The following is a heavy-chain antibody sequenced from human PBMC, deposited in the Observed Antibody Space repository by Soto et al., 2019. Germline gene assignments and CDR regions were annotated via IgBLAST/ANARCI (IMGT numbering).Heavy chain of an antibody. CDR2: ISAYNGNT. CDR1: GYTFTSYG. J-gene: IGHJ4*02. D-gene: IGHD3-3*01. V-gene: IGHV1-18*01. CDR3: ASPRPGDFWSGYGA. Sequence: QVQLVQSGAEVKKPGASVEVSCKASGYTFTSYGISWVRQAPGQGLEWMGWISAYNGNTNYAQKLQGRVTMTTDTSTSTAYMELRSLRSDDTAVYYCASPRPGDFWSGYGAWGQGTLVTVSS.